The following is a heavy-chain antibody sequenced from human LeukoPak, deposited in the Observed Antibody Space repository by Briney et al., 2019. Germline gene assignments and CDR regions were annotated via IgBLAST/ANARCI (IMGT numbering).Heavy chain of an antibody. CDR1: GGSISSYY. V-gene: IGHV4-59*01. D-gene: IGHD3-9*01. J-gene: IGHJ4*02. Sequence: SETLSLTCTVSGGSISSYYWSWIRQPPGKGLEWIGYIYYSGSTNYNPSLKSRVTISVDTSKNQFSLKLSSVTATDTAVYYCARVGYFDWFPLAYWGQGTLVTVSS. CDR2: IYYSGST. CDR3: ARVGYFDWFPLAY.